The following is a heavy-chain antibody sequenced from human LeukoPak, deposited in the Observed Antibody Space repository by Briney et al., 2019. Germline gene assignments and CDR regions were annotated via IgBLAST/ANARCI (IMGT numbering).Heavy chain of an antibody. CDR1: GYTFTSYY. CDR3: ARQAYYYDSSGYIGPLDY. J-gene: IGHJ4*02. V-gene: IGHV1-46*01. CDR2: INPSGGST. D-gene: IGHD3-22*01. Sequence: GASVKVSCKASGYTFTSYYMHWVRQAPGQGLEWMGIINPSGGSTSYAQKFQGRLTMTRDTSTSTVYMELSSLRSEDTAVYYCARQAYYYDSSGYIGPLDYWGQGTLVTVSS.